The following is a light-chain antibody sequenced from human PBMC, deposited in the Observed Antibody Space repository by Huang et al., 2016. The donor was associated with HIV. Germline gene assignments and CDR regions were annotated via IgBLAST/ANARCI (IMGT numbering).Light chain of an antibody. CDR2: DAS. CDR3: QQRSKWPLT. Sequence: EIVLTQSPVTLSLSPGNRATLSCRASQSIGTYLAWYQQNSGQAPRLLIYDASNMAAGDPTRFSASGSETDFTLTIDRLEPDDFATYHCQQRSKWPLTFGGGTKVEMK. J-gene: IGKJ4*01. CDR1: QSIGTY. V-gene: IGKV3-11*01.